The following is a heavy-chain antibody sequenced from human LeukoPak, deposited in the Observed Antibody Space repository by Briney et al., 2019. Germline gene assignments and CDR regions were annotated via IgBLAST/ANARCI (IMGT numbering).Heavy chain of an antibody. D-gene: IGHD6-6*01. CDR3: ARGLSGYASSLGY. Sequence: GGSLRLSCAASGFTFSTYGTHWVRQAPGKGLEWVSFIRYVGINKYYADSVKGRFTISRDNSKNTLYLQMNSLRAEDTAVYYCARGLSGYASSLGYWGQGTLVTVSA. CDR1: GFTFSTYG. CDR2: IRYVGINK. J-gene: IGHJ4*02. V-gene: IGHV3-30*02.